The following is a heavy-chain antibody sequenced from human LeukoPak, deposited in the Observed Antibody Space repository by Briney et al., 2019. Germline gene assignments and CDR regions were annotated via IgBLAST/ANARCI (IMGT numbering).Heavy chain of an antibody. CDR1: GFIFNSYA. J-gene: IGHJ4*02. Sequence: GGSLRLSCAASGFIFNSYAMHWVRQAPGKGPEWVAIIWYDGSNKYYAESVEGRFTISRDNSKNTLYLQMNSLRAEDTAVYSCARGLGYSYGYGIDYWGQGTLVIASS. CDR3: ARGLGYSYGYGIDY. CDR2: IWYDGSNK. V-gene: IGHV3-33*01. D-gene: IGHD5-18*01.